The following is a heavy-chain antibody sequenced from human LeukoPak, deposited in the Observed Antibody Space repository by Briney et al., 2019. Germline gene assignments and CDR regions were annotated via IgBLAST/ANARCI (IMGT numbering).Heavy chain of an antibody. CDR1: GFTFSDYY. CDR3: ARDKFQIVVVVAATQIDWYFDL. J-gene: IGHJ2*01. D-gene: IGHD2-15*01. Sequence: PGGSMRLSCAASGFTFSDYYVSWVRQAPGRGLEWISYIRTIGSPIFNTDSVKGRFTISRDNAKNSLYLQMNSLRAEDTAVYYCARDKFQIVVVVAATQIDWYFDLWGRGTLVTVSS. CDR2: IRTIGSPI. V-gene: IGHV3-11*01.